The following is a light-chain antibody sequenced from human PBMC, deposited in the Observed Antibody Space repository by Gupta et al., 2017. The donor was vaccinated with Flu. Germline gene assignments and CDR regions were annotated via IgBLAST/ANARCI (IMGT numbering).Light chain of an antibody. J-gene: IGLJ3*02. CDR3: QVWDTNTDHWL. CDR1: NIASET. CDR2: DDD. Sequence: SLVLTQPPSVSVTPGPTASIACGGDNIASETVHWYQQKPGQAPVLVLYDDDFRPSGIPGRFSGSNSGNTATLTISRVEAGDEADYYCQVWDTNTDHWLFGGGTRLTVL. V-gene: IGLV3-21*02.